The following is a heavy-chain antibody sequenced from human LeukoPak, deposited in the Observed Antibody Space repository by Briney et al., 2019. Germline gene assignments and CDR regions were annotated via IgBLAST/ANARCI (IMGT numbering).Heavy chain of an antibody. CDR3: AKVADVYSVYYFDS. J-gene: IGHJ4*02. D-gene: IGHD2-8*01. CDR1: GFTFYDYA. CDR2: ISWNSGSI. Sequence: PGRSLRLSCAASGFTFYDYAMHWVRQAPGKGLEWVSGISWNSGSIGYADSVRGRFTISRDNSKNILYLQMNILRAEDTALYYCAKVADVYSVYYFDSWGPGTLVTVSS. V-gene: IGHV3-9*01.